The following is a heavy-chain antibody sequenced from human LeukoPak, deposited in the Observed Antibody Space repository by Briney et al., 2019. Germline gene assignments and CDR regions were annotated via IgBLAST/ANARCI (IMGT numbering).Heavy chain of an antibody. CDR3: NTVTYYNTRAPGDY. D-gene: IGHD3-10*01. Sequence: GGSLRLSCAASGXTFSSYAMSWVRQAPGKGLEWVSAISGSGGSTDYADSVKGRFTISRDNAKNTLYLQMNSLRVEDTAVYYCNTVTYYNTRAPGDYWGQGTLVTVSS. J-gene: IGHJ4*02. CDR2: ISGSGGST. V-gene: IGHV3-23*01. CDR1: GXTFSSYA.